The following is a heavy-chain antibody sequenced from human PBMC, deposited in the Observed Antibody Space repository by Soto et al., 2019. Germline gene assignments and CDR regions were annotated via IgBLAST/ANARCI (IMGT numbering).Heavy chain of an antibody. CDR1: GGSIGGYC. CDR2: IYYSGST. J-gene: IGHJ5*02. CDR3: ARHKDYGENWFDP. D-gene: IGHD4-17*01. V-gene: IGHV4-59*08. Sequence: SETLSLTRTVAGGSIGGYCWSWIRKPPGKGLEWIGYIYYSGSTNYNPSLKSRVTISVDTSKNQFSLKLSSVTAADTAVYYCARHKDYGENWFDPWGQGTLVTVSS.